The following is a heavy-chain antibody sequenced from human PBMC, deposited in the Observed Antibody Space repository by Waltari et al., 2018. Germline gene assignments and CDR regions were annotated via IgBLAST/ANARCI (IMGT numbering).Heavy chain of an antibody. D-gene: IGHD4-17*01. V-gene: IGHV4-34*01. CDR2: INHSGST. CDR3: ARVGVYGDYVYYFDY. Sequence: QVQLQQWGAGLLKPSETLSLTCAVYGGSFSGYYWSWIRQPPGKGLEWIGEINHSGSTNYNPSLKSRVTISVDTSKNQFSLKLSSVTAADTAVYYCARVGVYGDYVYYFDYWGQGTLVTVSS. J-gene: IGHJ4*02. CDR1: GGSFSGYY.